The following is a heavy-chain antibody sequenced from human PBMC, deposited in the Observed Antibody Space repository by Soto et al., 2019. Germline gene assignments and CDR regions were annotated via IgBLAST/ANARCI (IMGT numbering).Heavy chain of an antibody. CDR1: GGSISSGGYY. CDR3: ARGGIAAAAPPDY. D-gene: IGHD6-13*01. V-gene: IGHV4-31*01. J-gene: IGHJ4*02. Sequence: QVQLQESGPGLVKPSQTLSLTCTVSGGSISSGGYYWSWIRQHPGKGLEWIGYIYYSGSTYYNPSLKSPVTXSXDXXKTQFSLKLSSVTAADTAVYYCARGGIAAAAPPDYWGQGTLVTVSS. CDR2: IYYSGST.